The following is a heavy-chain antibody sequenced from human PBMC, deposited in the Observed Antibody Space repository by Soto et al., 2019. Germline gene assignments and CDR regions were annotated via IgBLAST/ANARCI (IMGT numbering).Heavy chain of an antibody. D-gene: IGHD5-12*01. CDR1: GFTFSGSS. CDR3: TRLERGRIDY. J-gene: IGHJ4*02. CDR2: IRSKANSYAT. V-gene: IGHV3-73*01. Sequence: GGSLILSWAAYGFTFSGSSMHWVRQASGKGLEWVGRIRSKANSYATAYAASVKGRFTISRDDSKNTAYLQMNSLKTEDTAVYYCTRLERGRIDYWGQGTLVPSPQ.